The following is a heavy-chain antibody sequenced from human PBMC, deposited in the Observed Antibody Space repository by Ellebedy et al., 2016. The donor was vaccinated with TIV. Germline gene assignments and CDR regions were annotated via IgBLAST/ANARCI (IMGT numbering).Heavy chain of an antibody. Sequence: ESLKISCEVSGFKFSGYCMNWVRQAPGKGLEWIGNIYYSGSTYNSPSLRSRVTISVDTSKNQFSLNLSSVTAADTAVYYCARVLRGGTNGDYFDYWGQGTLVTVSS. V-gene: IGHV4-34*11. J-gene: IGHJ4*02. CDR1: GFKFSGYC. D-gene: IGHD1-1*01. CDR3: ARVLRGGTNGDYFDY. CDR2: IYYSGST.